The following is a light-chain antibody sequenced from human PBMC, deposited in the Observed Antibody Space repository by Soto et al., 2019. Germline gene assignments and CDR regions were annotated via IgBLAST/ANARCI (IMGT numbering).Light chain of an antibody. CDR1: SSDVGGYNY. CDR3: SSYTSSSTLYV. CDR2: EVT. V-gene: IGLV2-14*01. J-gene: IGLJ1*01. Sequence: QSALTQPASVSGSPGQSITISCTGTSSDVGGYNYVSWYQQYPGKAPKLIIYEVTNRPSGVSNRFSGSKSGNTASLTISGLQAEDEADYYCSSYTSSSTLYVFGAGTKETVL.